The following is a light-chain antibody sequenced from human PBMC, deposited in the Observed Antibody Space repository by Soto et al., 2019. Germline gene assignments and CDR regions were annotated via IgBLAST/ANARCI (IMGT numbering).Light chain of an antibody. CDR2: SNN. CDR3: AAWDDSLNVVV. Sequence: QSVLTQPPSASGTPGQRVTISCSGSSSNIGSNTVNWYQQLPGTAPKLLIYSNNQRPSGVPDRFSGSKSGTSASLAISGLQSEDEGDYYCAAWDDSLNVVVFGGGTKVTVL. J-gene: IGLJ2*01. CDR1: SSNIGSNT. V-gene: IGLV1-44*01.